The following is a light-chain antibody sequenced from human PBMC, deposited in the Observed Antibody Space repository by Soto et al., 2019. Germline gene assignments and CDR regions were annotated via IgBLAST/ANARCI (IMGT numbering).Light chain of an antibody. Sequence: EIVLTQSPGTLSLSPGERSTLSCMASQSVSSIYLAWYQQKPGQAPRLLIYSASTRATGIPARFSGSGPGTEFTLTISSLPSEDFALYYCQQYNNWPPKFGQGTKVDIK. CDR1: QSVSSIY. V-gene: IGKV3-15*01. CDR2: SAS. J-gene: IGKJ1*01. CDR3: QQYNNWPPK.